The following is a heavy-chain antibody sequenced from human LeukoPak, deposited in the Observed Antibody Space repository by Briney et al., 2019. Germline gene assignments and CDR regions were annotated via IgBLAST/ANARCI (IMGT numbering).Heavy chain of an antibody. D-gene: IGHD3-16*01. V-gene: IGHV4-59*01. CDR1: GGSISSYY. CDR3: AKDAFGRWIDY. CDR2: IYYSGST. Sequence: PSETLSLTCTVSGGSISSYYWSWIRQPPGKGLEWIGYIYYSGSTNYNPSLKSRVTISVDTSKNQFSLKLRSVTAADTAVYYCAKDAFGRWIDYWGQGTLVTVSS. J-gene: IGHJ4*02.